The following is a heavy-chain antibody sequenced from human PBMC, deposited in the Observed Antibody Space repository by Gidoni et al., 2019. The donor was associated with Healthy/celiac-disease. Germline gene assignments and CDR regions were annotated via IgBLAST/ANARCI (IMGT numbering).Heavy chain of an antibody. J-gene: IGHJ4*02. CDR1: VFTFSSYG. CDR3: AKDRAIAAAGRAFDY. D-gene: IGHD6-13*01. CDR2: ITYDGRNK. Sequence: QVQLVESGGGVVPPGRSLRLSCAASVFTFSSYGMHWVRQAPGKGRERVEVITYDGRNKNYADSVKGRFTISRDNSKNTLYLQMNSLRAEDTAVYYCAKDRAIAAAGRAFDYWGQGTLVTVSS. V-gene: IGHV3-30*18.